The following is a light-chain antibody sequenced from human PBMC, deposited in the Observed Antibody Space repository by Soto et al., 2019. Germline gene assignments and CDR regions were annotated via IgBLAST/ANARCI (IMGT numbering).Light chain of an antibody. V-gene: IGKV3-15*01. Sequence: EIVVTRSPATLSVSPGERATLSCRASQSVSSNLAWYQQKPGQAPRLLIYGASTRATGIPARFSGSGSGTEFTLTISSLQSEDFAVYYCQQYNNWPFTFGGGTKVDIK. CDR1: QSVSSN. CDR3: QQYNNWPFT. J-gene: IGKJ4*01. CDR2: GAS.